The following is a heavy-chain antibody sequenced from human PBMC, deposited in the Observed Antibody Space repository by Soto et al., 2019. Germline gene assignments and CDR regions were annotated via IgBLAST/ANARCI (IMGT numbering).Heavy chain of an antibody. D-gene: IGHD3-16*01. CDR3: ARGLGSLDPFDA. CDR2: ISYDGSAK. V-gene: IGHV3-30*03. CDR1: GFTFSTYG. J-gene: IGHJ3*01. Sequence: GGSLRLSCAASGFTFSTYGMHWVRQAPGKGLEWVAVISYDGSAKYYTDSVKGRFTISRDNSKSTVYLQMNSLRAEDTAVYFCARGLGSLDPFDAWGPGTRVTVSS.